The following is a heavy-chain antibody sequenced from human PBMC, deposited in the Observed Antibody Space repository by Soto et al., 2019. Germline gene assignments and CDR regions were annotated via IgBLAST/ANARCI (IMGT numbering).Heavy chain of an antibody. J-gene: IGHJ4*02. Sequence: SETLSLTCTVSGGSISSGGYYWSWIRQHPGKGLERIGYIYYSGSTYYNPSLKSRVTISVDTSKNQFSLKLSSVTAADTAVYYCARARYDSSGYYYVLSENYFDYWGQGTLVTVSS. D-gene: IGHD3-22*01. CDR1: GGSISSGGYY. V-gene: IGHV4-31*03. CDR3: ARARYDSSGYYYVLSENYFDY. CDR2: IYYSGST.